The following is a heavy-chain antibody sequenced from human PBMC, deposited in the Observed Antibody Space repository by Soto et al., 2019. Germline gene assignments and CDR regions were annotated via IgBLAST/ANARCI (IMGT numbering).Heavy chain of an antibody. CDR3: ARDPTYCSGGSCFSEITPWFDP. Sequence: PSEALSLTCTVSGGSISSYYWSWIRQPPGKGLEWIGYIYYSGSTNYNPSLKSRVTISVDTSKNQFSLKLSSVTAADTAVYYCARDPTYCSGGSCFSEITPWFDPWAQGTLVPSPQ. CDR2: IYYSGST. D-gene: IGHD2-15*01. V-gene: IGHV4-59*01. J-gene: IGHJ5*02. CDR1: GGSISSYY.